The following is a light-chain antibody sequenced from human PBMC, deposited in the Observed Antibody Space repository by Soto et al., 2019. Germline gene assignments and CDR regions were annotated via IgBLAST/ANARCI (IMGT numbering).Light chain of an antibody. Sequence: SQVTKYTAYLSPSIGDIVTFTCRASQVISTYLTWYQVKPGKAPKLLIYAASSLERGVPSRFSATVSGTEFSLTISSLQPEDFATYYCQQTFSTPITFGQGTRLEIK. CDR1: QVISTY. CDR3: QQTFSTPIT. CDR2: AAS. V-gene: IGKV1-39*01. J-gene: IGKJ5*01.